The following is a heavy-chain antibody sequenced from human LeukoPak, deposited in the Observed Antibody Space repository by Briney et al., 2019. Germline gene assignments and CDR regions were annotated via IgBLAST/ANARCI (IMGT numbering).Heavy chain of an antibody. Sequence: PGRSLRLSCAASGFTFSSYAMHWVRQAPGKGLEWVSGISWNSGSIGYADSVKGRFTISRDNAKNSLYLQMNSLRAEDTALYYCAKDIGRWGQGTLVTVSS. CDR1: GFTFSSYA. V-gene: IGHV3-9*01. J-gene: IGHJ5*02. CDR3: AKDIGR. CDR2: ISWNSGSI.